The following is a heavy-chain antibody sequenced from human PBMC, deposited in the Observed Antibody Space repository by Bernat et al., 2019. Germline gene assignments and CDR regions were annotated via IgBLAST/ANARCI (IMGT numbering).Heavy chain of an antibody. D-gene: IGHD3-3*01. CDR2: ISYDGSNK. V-gene: IGHV3-30*18. J-gene: IGHJ4*02. CDR1: GFTFSSYG. Sequence: QVQLVESGGGVVQPGRSLRLSCVASGFTFSSYGMHWVRQAPGKGLEWVAVISYDGSNKYYADSVKGRFTISRDNSKNTLYLQMNSLRAEDTAVYYCAKDRYYDFWSGYYFDYWGQGTLVTVSS. CDR3: AKDRYYDFWSGYYFDY.